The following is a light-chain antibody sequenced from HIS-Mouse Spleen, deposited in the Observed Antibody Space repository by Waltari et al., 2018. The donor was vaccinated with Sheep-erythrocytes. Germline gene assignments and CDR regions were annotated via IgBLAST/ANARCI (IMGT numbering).Light chain of an antibody. CDR3: CSYAGSFWV. V-gene: IGLV2-23*01. J-gene: IGLJ3*02. Sequence: QSALTQPASVSGSPGQSITISCTGTSSDVGSYNLVSWYQQHPGKAPKHMIYEGSKRPSGVSKRFSGSKSGNTASLTISGLQAEDEADYYCCSYAGSFWVFGGGTKLTVL. CDR2: EGS. CDR1: SSDVGSYNL.